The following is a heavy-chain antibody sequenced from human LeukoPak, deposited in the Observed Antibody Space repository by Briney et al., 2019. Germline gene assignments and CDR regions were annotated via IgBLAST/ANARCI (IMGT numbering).Heavy chain of an antibody. J-gene: IGHJ4*02. CDR1: GYTFSNYD. CDR2: MNPNSGNT. CDR3: ARGLLPRYSSSWSTPPSDY. Sequence: ASVRVSCKASGYTFSNYDINWVRQATGQGLEWMGWMNPNSGNTGYAQKFQGRVTMTRNTSISTAYMELSSLRSEDTAVYYCARGLLPRYSSSWSTPPSDYWGQGTLVTVSS. V-gene: IGHV1-8*01. D-gene: IGHD6-13*01.